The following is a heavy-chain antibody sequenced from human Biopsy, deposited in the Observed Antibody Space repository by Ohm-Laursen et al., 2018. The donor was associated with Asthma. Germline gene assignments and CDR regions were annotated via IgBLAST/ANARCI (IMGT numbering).Heavy chain of an antibody. CDR3: ARVKDGYNFDY. J-gene: IGHJ4*02. CDR1: GGSISSGGYS. D-gene: IGHD5-24*01. Sequence: SDTLSLTWAVSGGSISSGGYSWSWIRQPPGKGLERIGYIYHSGSTYYNPSLKSRVTISVDRSKNQFSLKLSSVTAADTAVYYCARVKDGYNFDYWGQGTLVTVSS. V-gene: IGHV4-30-2*01. CDR2: IYHSGST.